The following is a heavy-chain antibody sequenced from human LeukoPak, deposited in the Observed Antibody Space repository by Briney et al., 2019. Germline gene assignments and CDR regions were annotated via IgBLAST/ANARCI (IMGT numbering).Heavy chain of an antibody. V-gene: IGHV3-74*01. CDR3: AKSITQWPPTWFDY. CDR1: GFTFSSYW. D-gene: IGHD6-19*01. CDR2: MNSDGSST. Sequence: GGSLRLSCAASGFTFSSYWMHWVRQAPGKGPVWVSSMNSDGSSTTYADSVKGRFTISRDNAKITLYLQMNSLRAEDTAVYYCAKSITQWPPTWFDYWGQGTLVTVSS. J-gene: IGHJ4*02.